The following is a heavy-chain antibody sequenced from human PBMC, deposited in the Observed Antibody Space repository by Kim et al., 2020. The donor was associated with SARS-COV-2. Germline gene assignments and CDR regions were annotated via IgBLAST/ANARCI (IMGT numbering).Heavy chain of an antibody. J-gene: IGHJ6*02. CDR1: GYSFTSYW. CDR3: ARPIMGHCSSTSCYLDGMDV. V-gene: IGHV5-51*01. D-gene: IGHD2-2*01. Sequence: GESLKISCKGSGYSFTSYWIGWVRQMPGKGLEWMGIIYPGDSDTRYSPSFQGQVTISADKSISTAYLQWSSLKASDTAMYYCARPIMGHCSSTSCYLDGMDVWGQGTTVTVSS. CDR2: IYPGDSDT.